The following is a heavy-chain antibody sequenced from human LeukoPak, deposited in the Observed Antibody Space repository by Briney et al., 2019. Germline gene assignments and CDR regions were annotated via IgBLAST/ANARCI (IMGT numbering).Heavy chain of an antibody. V-gene: IGHV3-7*01. CDR2: IKQDGSDK. CDR3: ARDEDAFDI. CDR1: GFTFSNFW. J-gene: IGHJ3*02. Sequence: GGSLRLSCAASGFTFSNFWMTWVRQAPGKGLEWVANIKQDGSDKYYVDSVKGRFTISRDNAKNSLYLQMNSLRAEDTAVYYCARDEDAFDIWGQGTMVAVSS.